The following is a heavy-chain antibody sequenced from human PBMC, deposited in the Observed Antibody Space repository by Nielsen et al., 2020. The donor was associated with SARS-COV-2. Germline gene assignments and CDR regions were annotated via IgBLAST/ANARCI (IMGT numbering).Heavy chain of an antibody. CDR3: ARDLGDYGDYAEPDY. D-gene: IGHD4-17*01. V-gene: IGHV3-20*01. Sequence: GESLKISCAASGFTFDGYGMSWVRQAPGKGLEWVSGINCNGGSTGYADSVKGRFTISRDNSKNSLYLQMNSLRAEDTALYHCARDLGDYGDYAEPDYCGQGTLVTVSS. CDR2: INCNGGST. J-gene: IGHJ4*02. CDR1: GFTFDGYG.